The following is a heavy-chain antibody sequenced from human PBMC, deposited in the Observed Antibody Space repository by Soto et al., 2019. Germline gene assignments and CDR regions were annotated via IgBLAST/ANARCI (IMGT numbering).Heavy chain of an antibody. CDR1: GYSIGRACY. D-gene: IGHD3-16*02. CDR2: LYRSENT. V-gene: IGHV4-38-2*02. Sequence: SAALSLTCTESGYSIGRACYWGWIRQRPGKGLEWIGSLYRSENTYYNPSLKSRVTISMDTSNNQFSLKLSSVTAADTATYYCARDRVIQFWRIDYWGQATLVTVSS. J-gene: IGHJ4*02. CDR3: ARDRVIQFWRIDY.